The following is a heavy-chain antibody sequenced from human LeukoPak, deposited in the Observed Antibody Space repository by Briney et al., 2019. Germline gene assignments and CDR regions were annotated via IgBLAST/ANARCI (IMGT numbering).Heavy chain of an antibody. Sequence: GGSLRLSCAASGFTFNSYWMSWVRQAPGKGLEWVANIKQDVNEKYYVDSVKGRFTISRDNAKSSLYLQMNSLRAEDTAVYYCAELGITMIGGVWGKGTTVTISS. CDR1: GFTFNSYW. CDR2: IKQDVNEK. D-gene: IGHD3-10*02. V-gene: IGHV3-7*01. CDR3: AELGITMIGGV. J-gene: IGHJ6*04.